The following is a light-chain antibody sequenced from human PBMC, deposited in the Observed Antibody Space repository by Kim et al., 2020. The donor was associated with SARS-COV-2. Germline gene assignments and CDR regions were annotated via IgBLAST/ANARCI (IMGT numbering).Light chain of an antibody. J-gene: IGLJ2*01. CDR2: DVS. CDR1: SSDVGGYNY. CDR3: SSYTTTSTVV. V-gene: IGLV2-14*03. Sequence: QSALTQPASVSGSPGQSITISCTGTSSDVGGYNYVSWYQHHPGNAPKLMIYDVSKRPSGVSNRFSGSKSGNTASLTISGLQAEDEADYYCSSYTTTSTVVFGGGTQLTVL.